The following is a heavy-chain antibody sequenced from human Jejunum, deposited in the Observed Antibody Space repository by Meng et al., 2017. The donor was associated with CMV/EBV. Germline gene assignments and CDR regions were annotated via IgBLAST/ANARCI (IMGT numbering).Heavy chain of an antibody. CDR1: YY. D-gene: IGHD6-19*01. V-gene: IGHV3-11*04. J-gene: IGHJ6*02. Sequence: YYMSWVRQAPRKGLEWIASISGTGIPIYYGDSMEGRFTISRDNARKSVFLEINNLRDEDTAVYYCARDLKAVAGTPYYYDYAMDLWGQGTTVTVSS. CDR2: ISGTGIPI. CDR3: ARDLKAVAGTPYYYDYAMDL.